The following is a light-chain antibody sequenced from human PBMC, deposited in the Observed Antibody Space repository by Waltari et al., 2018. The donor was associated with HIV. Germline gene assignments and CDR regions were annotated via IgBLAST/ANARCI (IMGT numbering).Light chain of an antibody. V-gene: IGLV1-47*01. CDR2: RNY. CDR1: SSSIGTNY. J-gene: IGLJ3*02. Sequence: QSVLTQPPSTSGAPGQRVIISCSGSSSSIGTNYVYWYQKLPGKAPKLLIYRNYERPSGVPDRFSGSRSGTSASLAISGLRSEDEADYYCASWDDSLSGPNWVFGGGTSLTVL. CDR3: ASWDDSLSGPNWV.